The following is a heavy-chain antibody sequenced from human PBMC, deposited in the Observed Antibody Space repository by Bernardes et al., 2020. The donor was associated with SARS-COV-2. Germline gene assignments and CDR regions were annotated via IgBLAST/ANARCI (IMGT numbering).Heavy chain of an antibody. CDR2: VQSNVHGVTT. CDR3: AAETGANYYYYYGMDV. Sequence: GGSLRLSCAASGFTFSNAWMTWVRQAPGKGLEWVGRVQSNVHGVTTDYAAPVKGRFTVSRDDSKNTLYLQMNSLKTDDSAVYYCAAETGANYYYYYGMDVWGQGTTVTVSS. J-gene: IGHJ6*02. CDR1: GFTFSNAW. D-gene: IGHD3-10*01. V-gene: IGHV3-15*01.